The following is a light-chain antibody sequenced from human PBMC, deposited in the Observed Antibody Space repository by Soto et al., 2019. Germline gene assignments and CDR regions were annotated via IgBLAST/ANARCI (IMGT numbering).Light chain of an antibody. J-gene: IGKJ4*01. Sequence: DIQMTQSPSSLSASVGDRVTITCRASQVIRNDLSWYQQKRGKAPKSXIYAASNLQSGVPSRFSGSGSGTEFTLTISSLQPEDFATYYCLQHSIYTLTFGGGTKVDIK. CDR1: QVIRND. V-gene: IGKV1-17*01. CDR2: AAS. CDR3: LQHSIYTLT.